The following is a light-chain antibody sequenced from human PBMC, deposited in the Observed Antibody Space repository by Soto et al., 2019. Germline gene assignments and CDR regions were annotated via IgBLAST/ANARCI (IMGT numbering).Light chain of an antibody. V-gene: IGLV2-14*01. J-gene: IGLJ1*01. Sequence: QSALTQPASVSGSPGQSITISCTGTSSDVGGYNYVSWYQQHPGKAPKLMIYEVSNRPSGVSNRFSGSKSVNTASLTISGLQAEDEADYYCSSYTSSSTLFGTGTKVTV. CDR3: SSYTSSSTL. CDR1: SSDVGGYNY. CDR2: EVS.